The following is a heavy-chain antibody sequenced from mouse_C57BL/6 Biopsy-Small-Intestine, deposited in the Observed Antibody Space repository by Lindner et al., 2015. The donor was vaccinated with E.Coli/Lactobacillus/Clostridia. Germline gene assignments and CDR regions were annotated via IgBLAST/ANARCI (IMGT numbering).Heavy chain of an antibody. CDR3: VRQGGGYYPYYYAMDY. CDR2: IRSKSNNYAT. J-gene: IGHJ4*01. V-gene: IGHV10-1*01. Sequence: VQLQESGGRLVQPKGSLKLSCAASGFSFNTYAMNWVRQAPGKGLEWVARIRSKSNNYATYYADSVKDRFTISRDDSENMLYLQLNNLKTEDTAMYYCVRQGGGYYPYYYAMDYWGQGTSVTASS. CDR1: GFSFNTYA. D-gene: IGHD2-3*01.